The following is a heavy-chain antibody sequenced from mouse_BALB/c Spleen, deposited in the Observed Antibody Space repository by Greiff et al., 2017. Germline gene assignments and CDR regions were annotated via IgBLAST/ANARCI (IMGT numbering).Heavy chain of an antibody. Sequence: EVMLVESGGGLVQPGGSLKLSCAASGFTFSSYTMSWVRQTPEKRLEWVAYISNGGGSTYYPDTVKGRFTISRDNAKNTLYLQMSSLKSEDTAMYYCARQPWAMDYWGQGTSVTVSS. CDR1: GFTFSSYT. CDR3: ARQPWAMDY. V-gene: IGHV5-12-2*01. CDR2: ISNGGGST. J-gene: IGHJ4*01.